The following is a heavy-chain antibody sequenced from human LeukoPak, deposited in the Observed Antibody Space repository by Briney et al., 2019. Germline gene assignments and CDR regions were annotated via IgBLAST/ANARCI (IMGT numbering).Heavy chain of an antibody. V-gene: IGHV3-21*01. Sequence: GGSLRLSCAASGFTFSSYSMNWVRQAPGKGLEWVSSISSSSSYIYYADSVKGRFTISRDNAKNSLYLQMNSLRAEDTAVYYCARDSEYGDYDLYYYYGMDVWGQGTTVTVSS. CDR3: ARDSEYGDYDLYYYYGMDV. CDR2: ISSSSSYI. J-gene: IGHJ6*02. CDR1: GFTFSSYS. D-gene: IGHD4-17*01.